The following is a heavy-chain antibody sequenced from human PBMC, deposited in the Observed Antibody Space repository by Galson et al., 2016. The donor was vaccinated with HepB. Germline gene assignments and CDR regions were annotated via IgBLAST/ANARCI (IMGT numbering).Heavy chain of an antibody. J-gene: IGHJ5*02. CDR2: INGGNGNT. CDR3: VREWAEQQLVRRIPVAGTDFLDP. CDR1: GYTFTSYA. D-gene: IGHD6-13*01. Sequence: SVKVSCKASGYTFTSYALHWVRQAPGQRLEWLGWINGGNGNTRYSEKFQGRGTITRDTPARTVYMELSSLRSEDTAVYYCVREWAEQQLVRRIPVAGTDFLDPWGQGTQVIVSS. V-gene: IGHV1-3*01.